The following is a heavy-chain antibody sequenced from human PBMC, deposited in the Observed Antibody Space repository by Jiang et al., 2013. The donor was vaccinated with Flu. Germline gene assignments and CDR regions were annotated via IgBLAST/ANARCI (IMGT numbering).Heavy chain of an antibody. J-gene: IGHJ6*02. D-gene: IGHD3-9*01. CDR2: IFYSGST. Sequence: GSGLVKPSQTLSLTCAVSGGSISSGGYSWSWIRQPPGKGLEWIGSIFYSGSTYYNPSLKSRIIVSLDTSKNQFSLRLSSVTAADTAVYYCARMWWDTLTGPVGYDYGMDVWGQGTTVSVSS. CDR1: GGSISSGGYS. CDR3: ARMWWDTLTGPVGYDYGMDV. V-gene: IGHV4-30-4*07.